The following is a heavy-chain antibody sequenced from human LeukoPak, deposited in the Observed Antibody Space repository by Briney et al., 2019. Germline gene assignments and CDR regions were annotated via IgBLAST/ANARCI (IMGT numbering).Heavy chain of an antibody. CDR1: GDSITSYY. Sequence: SETLSLTCNVSGDSITSYYWSWIRQPPGKGLEWMGYVFYGGTTNYNPSLKNRVTISVDTSNNQFSLTLSSVTAADTAVYYCARDAGGGDSWGQGTLVTVSS. CDR2: VFYGGTT. D-gene: IGHD2-21*01. J-gene: IGHJ5*02. V-gene: IGHV4-59*01. CDR3: ARDAGGGDS.